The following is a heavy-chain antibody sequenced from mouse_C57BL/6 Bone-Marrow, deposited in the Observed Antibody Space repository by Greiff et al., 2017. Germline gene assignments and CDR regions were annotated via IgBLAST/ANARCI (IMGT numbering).Heavy chain of an antibody. J-gene: IGHJ4*01. Sequence: EVQLQQSGPELVKPGASVKISCKASGYTFTDYYMNWVKQSHGKSLEWIGDINPNNGGTSYNQKFKGKATLTVDKSSSTAYMELRSLTSEDSAVYYCARSYYSNHYYAMDYWGQGTSVTVSS. CDR3: ARSYYSNHYYAMDY. V-gene: IGHV1-26*01. CDR1: GYTFTDYY. D-gene: IGHD2-5*01. CDR2: INPNNGGT.